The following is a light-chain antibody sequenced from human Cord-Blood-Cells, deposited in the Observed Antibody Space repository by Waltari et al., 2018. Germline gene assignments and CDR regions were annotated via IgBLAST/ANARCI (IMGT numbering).Light chain of an antibody. V-gene: IGKV1-39*01. CDR1: QSMSSY. J-gene: IGKJ5*01. CDR2: AAS. CDR3: QQSYRTPIT. Sequence: DIQMTTSPSSLSAFVGARADITCRASQSMSSYLNCYQQKPGKAPKLLIYAASSWQSGVPPRFSGSGSVTDYTLTISSLQPEDSATYYCQQSYRTPITCGQGTRLEIK.